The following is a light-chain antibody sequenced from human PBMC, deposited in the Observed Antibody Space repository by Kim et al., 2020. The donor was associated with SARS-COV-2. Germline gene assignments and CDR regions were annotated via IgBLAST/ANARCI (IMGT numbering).Light chain of an antibody. Sequence: DIQMTQSPSTLSASVGDRVTITCRASQSIRTWLAWYQQKPGKAPKVLIYDASTLISGVPSRFGGSGSGTEFTLTISSLQPDDFATYYCQQYDINQLTFGQGTKLEIK. CDR3: QQYDINQLT. J-gene: IGKJ2*01. V-gene: IGKV1-5*01. CDR1: QSIRTW. CDR2: DAS.